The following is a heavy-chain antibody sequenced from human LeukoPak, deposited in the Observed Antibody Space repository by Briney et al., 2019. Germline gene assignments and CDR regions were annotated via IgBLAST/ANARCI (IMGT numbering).Heavy chain of an antibody. CDR1: GFTFSGFW. V-gene: IGHV3-23*01. J-gene: IGHJ4*02. CDR3: AKGSSAGRPYYFDY. CDR2: ISHTSEYT. Sequence: GGSLRLSCAVSGFTFSGFWMSWSRQAPGKGLEWVSAISHTSEYTYHADSVKGRFTISRDNSKNTLYLQMNSLRAEDTAMYYCAKGSSAGRPYYFDYWGQGTLVTVSS. D-gene: IGHD3-10*01.